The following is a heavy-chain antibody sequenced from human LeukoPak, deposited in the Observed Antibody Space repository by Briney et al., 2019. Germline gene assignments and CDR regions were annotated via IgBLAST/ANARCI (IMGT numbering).Heavy chain of an antibody. V-gene: IGHV3-30*03. CDR2: ISYDGSNK. D-gene: IGHD6-13*01. CDR3: ARDMYSSSWTFDY. Sequence: GGSQRLSCAASGFTFSSYGMHWVRQAPGKGLEWVAVISYDGSNKYYADSVKGRFTISRDNSKNTLYLQMNSLRAEDTAVYYCARDMYSSSWTFDYWGQGALVTVSS. J-gene: IGHJ4*02. CDR1: GFTFSSYG.